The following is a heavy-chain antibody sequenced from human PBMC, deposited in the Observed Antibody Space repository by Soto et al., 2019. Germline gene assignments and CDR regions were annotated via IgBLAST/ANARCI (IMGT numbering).Heavy chain of an antibody. Sequence: XSVKVSXKAXGYTFTSYDXHXXXXAPGQGLEWVGLINPSGGSTTYAPKFQGRVTMTRDTSTSTAYMELRSLRSDDTAVYYCARTVGASYAFDIWGQGTMVTVSS. CDR3: ARTVGASYAFDI. D-gene: IGHD1-26*01. CDR2: INPSGGST. CDR1: GYTFTSYD. J-gene: IGHJ3*02. V-gene: IGHV1-46*01.